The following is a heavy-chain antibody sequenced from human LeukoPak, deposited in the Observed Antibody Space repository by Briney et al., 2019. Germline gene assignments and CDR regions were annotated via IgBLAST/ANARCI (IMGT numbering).Heavy chain of an antibody. CDR3: ARDPYCTGGDCYSFDP. D-gene: IGHD2-8*02. CDR2: ISASGGST. J-gene: IGHJ5*02. Sequence: GGSLRLSCAASGFTFSSSAMSWVRQVPGKGLEWVSGISASGGSTSYADSVRGRFTISRDNAKNTLYLQMNSLRAEDTAVYYCARDPYCTGGDCYSFDPWGQGTLVTVSS. CDR1: GFTFSSSA. V-gene: IGHV3-23*01.